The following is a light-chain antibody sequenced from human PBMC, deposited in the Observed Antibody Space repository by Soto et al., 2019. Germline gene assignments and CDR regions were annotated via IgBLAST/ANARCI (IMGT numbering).Light chain of an antibody. CDR1: ESFVYTTGATY. J-gene: IGKJ1*01. V-gene: IGKV2-30*01. CDR3: MQGTHWPRT. CDR2: QVS. Sequence: DVVLTESPLSRPVTLGQPASISCRCGESFVYTTGATYLNWFQQRXGKSPRXLIYQVSYRDSGVPERFSGSGSGTDFTLKIGRVQAEDVAVYFCMQGTHWPRTFGQGTKVDIK.